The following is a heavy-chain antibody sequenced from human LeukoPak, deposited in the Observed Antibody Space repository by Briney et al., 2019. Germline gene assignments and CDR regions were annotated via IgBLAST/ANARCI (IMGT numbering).Heavy chain of an antibody. Sequence: EASMKVSCKSSGFTFTDHYIHWVRQGPGQGLEWMGYIGPHSTFTSSPQESQGRVTMTGDASMSTAYMELTRLTSDDTAVYYCVREGEGPLSKDFDYWGQGTLVTVSS. D-gene: IGHD2/OR15-2a*01. V-gene: IGHV1-2*02. CDR3: VREGEGPLSKDFDY. CDR2: IGPHSTFT. CDR1: GFTFTDHY. J-gene: IGHJ4*02.